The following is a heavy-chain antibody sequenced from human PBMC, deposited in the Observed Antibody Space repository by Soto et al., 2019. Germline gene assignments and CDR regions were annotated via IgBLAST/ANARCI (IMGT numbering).Heavy chain of an antibody. CDR3: ARAVYCTTANCWDDFHYYNIDV. Sequence: QVQLQQSGPGLVKPSGTLSLTCFVSGDSINNTYWWSWVRQAPEKGLEWIGEIYHTGGRGYMPSHRGRITPSVDTSKNQFSLKLSSVTAAGTAVYYCARAVYCTTANCWDDFHYYNIDVWGQGTAVTVSS. J-gene: IGHJ6*02. V-gene: IGHV4-4*02. D-gene: IGHD2-2*01. CDR2: IYHTGGR. CDR1: GDSINNTYW.